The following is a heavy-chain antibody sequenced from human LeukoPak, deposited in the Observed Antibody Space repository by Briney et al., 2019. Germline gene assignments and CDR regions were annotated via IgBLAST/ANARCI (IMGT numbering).Heavy chain of an antibody. V-gene: IGHV3-21*01. J-gene: IGHJ6*04. D-gene: IGHD3-9*01. Sequence: GGSLRLSCAASGFTFSSYSMNWVRQAPGKGLEWVSSISSSSSYIYYADSVKGRFTISRDNAKNSLYLQMNGLRAEDTAVYYCARAKGPPEGTFDWLPRYPYYYYGMDVWSKGTTVTVSS. CDR1: GFTFSSYS. CDR3: ARAKGPPEGTFDWLPRYPYYYYGMDV. CDR2: ISSSSSYI.